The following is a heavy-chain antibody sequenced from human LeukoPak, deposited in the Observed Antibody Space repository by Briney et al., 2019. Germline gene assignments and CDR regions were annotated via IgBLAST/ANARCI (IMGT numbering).Heavy chain of an antibody. D-gene: IGHD5-24*01. CDR3: ARTDGPGSFDY. V-gene: IGHV1-46*01. J-gene: IGHJ4*02. Sequence: ASVKVSCKASGYTFTSYYMHWVRQAPGQGLEWMGIINPSGGSTSYAQKFQGRVTMTTDTSTSTAYMELRSLRSDDTAVYYCARTDGPGSFDYWGQGTLVTVSS. CDR2: INPSGGST. CDR1: GYTFTSYY.